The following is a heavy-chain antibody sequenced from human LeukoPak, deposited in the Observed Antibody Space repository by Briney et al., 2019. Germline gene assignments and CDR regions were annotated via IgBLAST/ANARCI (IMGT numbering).Heavy chain of an antibody. CDR3: AKDSSGSGSYWDY. D-gene: IGHD3-10*01. CDR2: ISSSGITI. J-gene: IGHJ4*02. Sequence: GGSLRLSCAASGFTFRTYEMNWVRRAPGKGLEWVSYISSSGITIYYADSVKGRFTISRDTVKNSLYLQMNSLRAEDTAVYYCAKDSSGSGSYWDYWGQGTLVTVSS. V-gene: IGHV3-48*03. CDR1: GFTFRTYE.